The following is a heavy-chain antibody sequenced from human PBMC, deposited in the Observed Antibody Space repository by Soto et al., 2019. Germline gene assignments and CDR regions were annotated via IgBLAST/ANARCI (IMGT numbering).Heavy chain of an antibody. Sequence: SVKVSCKASGGTFSSYAISWVRQAPGQGLEWMGGIIPIFGTANYAQKFQGRVTITADESTSTAYMELSSLRSEDTAVYYCARANYDILTGSPPVGYYYYGLDVWGQGTTVXV. V-gene: IGHV1-69*13. CDR1: GGTFSSYA. D-gene: IGHD3-9*01. CDR2: IIPIFGTA. J-gene: IGHJ6*02. CDR3: ARANYDILTGSPPVGYYYYGLDV.